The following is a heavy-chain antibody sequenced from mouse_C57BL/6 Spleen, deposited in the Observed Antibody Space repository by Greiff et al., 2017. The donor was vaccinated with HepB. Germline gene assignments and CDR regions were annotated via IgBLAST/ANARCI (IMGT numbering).Heavy chain of an antibody. CDR1: GYSFTSYY. V-gene: IGHV1-66*01. Sequence: QVQLKESGPELVKPGASVKISCKASGYSFTSYYIHWVKQRPGQGLEWIGWIYPGSGNTKYNEKFKGKATLTADTSSSTAYMQLSSLTSEDSAVYYCARSNLYWYFDVWGPGTTVTVSS. J-gene: IGHJ1*01. CDR3: ARSNLYWYFDV. CDR2: IYPGSGNT. D-gene: IGHD6-1*01.